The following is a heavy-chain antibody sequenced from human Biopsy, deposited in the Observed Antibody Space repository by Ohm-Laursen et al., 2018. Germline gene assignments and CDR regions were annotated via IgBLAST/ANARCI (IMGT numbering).Heavy chain of an antibody. Sequence: GTLSLTCTVSGGSITDDYWSWIRQSPGQGQEWIGFISKGGDTTYNPSLRGRVAISVDTSKNQFSLKLSSVTAADTAIFFCARLYRLDDYWNDDPPDAFDVWGQGTRVTVSS. CDR3: ARLYRLDDYWNDDPPDAFDV. J-gene: IGHJ3*01. V-gene: IGHV4-59*01. CDR2: ISKGGDT. CDR1: GGSITDDY. D-gene: IGHD1-1*01.